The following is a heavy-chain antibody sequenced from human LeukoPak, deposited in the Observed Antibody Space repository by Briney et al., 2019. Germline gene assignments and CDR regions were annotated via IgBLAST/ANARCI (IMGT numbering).Heavy chain of an antibody. V-gene: IGHV3-23*01. Sequence: GGSLRLSCAASGFTFNTYGMSWVRQAPGKGLEWVSGISGSGDSTYYTDSVKGRFTISRDNSKNTLYLQMNTLRAEDTAVYYCAKSKPYYYGSGSYYKNPFDYWGQGTLVTVSS. CDR3: AKSKPYYYGSGSYYKNPFDY. CDR1: GFTFNTYG. CDR2: ISGSGDST. J-gene: IGHJ4*02. D-gene: IGHD3-10*01.